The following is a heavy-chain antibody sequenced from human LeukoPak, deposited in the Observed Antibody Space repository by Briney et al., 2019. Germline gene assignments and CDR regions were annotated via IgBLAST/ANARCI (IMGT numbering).Heavy chain of an antibody. CDR3: ARDFYDFWSGYKGNWFDP. D-gene: IGHD3-3*01. CDR1: GFTFSSYG. J-gene: IGHJ5*02. CDR2: IWYDGSNK. V-gene: IGHV3-33*01. Sequence: AGGSLRLSCAASGFTFSSYGMHWVRQAPGKGLEWVAVIWYDGSNKYYADSVKGRFTISRDNSKNTLYLQMNSLRAEDTAVYYCARDFYDFWSGYKGNWFDPWGQGTLVTVSS.